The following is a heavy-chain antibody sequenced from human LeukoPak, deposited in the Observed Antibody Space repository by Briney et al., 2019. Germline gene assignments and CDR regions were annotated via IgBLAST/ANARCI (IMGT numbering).Heavy chain of an antibody. Sequence: GGSLRLSCAASGFNFSSYWMHWVRQAPGKGLVWVSRINSDESTTTYADSVRGRFTISRDNAKNTLYLEMNSLRAEDTALYYCAREHVYHFDYWGQGTLVTVSS. V-gene: IGHV3-74*01. CDR3: AREHVYHFDY. CDR1: GFNFSSYW. D-gene: IGHD2-2*01. J-gene: IGHJ4*02. CDR2: INSDESTT.